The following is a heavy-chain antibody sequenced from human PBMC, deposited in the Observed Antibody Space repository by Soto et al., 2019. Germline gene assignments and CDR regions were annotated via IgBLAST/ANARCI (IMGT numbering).Heavy chain of an antibody. CDR1: GFTFNTYA. D-gene: IGHD1-20*01. V-gene: IGHV3-23*01. J-gene: IGHJ3*02. CDR2: ISESGAYT. Sequence: EVQLLESGGGLVQPGGSLRLSCATSGFTFNTYAMSWVRQAPGKGLEWVSSISESGAYTYYVESVKGRFTISRDNSKSTLLLQMNSLRADDTALYYCANINNWIDIWGPGTMVTVSS. CDR3: ANINNWIDI.